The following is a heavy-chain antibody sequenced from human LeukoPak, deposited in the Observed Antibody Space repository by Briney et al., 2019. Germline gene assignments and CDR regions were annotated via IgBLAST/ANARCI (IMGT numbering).Heavy chain of an antibody. V-gene: IGHV1-2*02. CDR1: GYTFSAYD. D-gene: IGHD3-9*01. Sequence: GASVKVSCQASGYTFSAYDVHWVRQAPGQGLEWMGWINPNSGGTNYAQKFQGRVTMTRDTSISTAYMELSRLRSDDPAVYYCARGDNYVILTGYPTPSHLSAYWCQGTLVTVSS. J-gene: IGHJ4*02. CDR2: INPNSGGT. CDR3: ARGDNYVILTGYPTPSHLSAY.